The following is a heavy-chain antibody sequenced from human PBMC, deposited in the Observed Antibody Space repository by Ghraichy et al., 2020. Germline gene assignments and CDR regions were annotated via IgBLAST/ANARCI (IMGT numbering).Heavy chain of an antibody. CDR2: ISSSSSTI. D-gene: IGHD2-2*01. J-gene: IGHJ5*02. V-gene: IGHV3-48*02. CDR1: GFPFSSYS. CDR3: ARMPAANIGWFDP. Sequence: GGSLRLSCAASGFPFSSYSMNWVRQAPGKGLEWVSYISSSSSTIYYADSVKGRFTISRDNAKNSLYLQMNSLRDEDTAVYYCARMPAANIGWFDPWGQGTLVTVSS.